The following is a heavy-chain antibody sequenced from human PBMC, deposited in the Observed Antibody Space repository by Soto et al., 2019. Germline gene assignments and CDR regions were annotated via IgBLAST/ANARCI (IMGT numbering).Heavy chain of an antibody. J-gene: IGHJ4*02. CDR3: TRVGYSSSWPFDS. D-gene: IGHD6-13*01. Sequence: EVQLVESGGGLVQPGGSLRLSCAASGFTVSSKYMSWVRQAPGKGLEWVSLIQSGGPTYYADSVKGRFTISRDTSENTVHLQMDSLKTEDGAVYYCTRVGYSSSWPFDSWGQGTLVTVSS. V-gene: IGHV3-66*01. CDR1: GFTVSSKY. CDR2: IQSGGPT.